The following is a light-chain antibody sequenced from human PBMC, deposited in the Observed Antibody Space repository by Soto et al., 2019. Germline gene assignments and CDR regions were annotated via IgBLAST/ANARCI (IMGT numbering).Light chain of an antibody. J-gene: IGKJ1*01. Sequence: DIQMTQSPSTLSASVGDRVTITCRASQSISSWLAWYQQKPGKAPKLLIYDASSLESGVPSRFSGSGSGTEFTLTISSLQPDDFATYYCQQYNSAWTFGQGTKVEIX. CDR3: QQYNSAWT. CDR2: DAS. CDR1: QSISSW. V-gene: IGKV1-5*01.